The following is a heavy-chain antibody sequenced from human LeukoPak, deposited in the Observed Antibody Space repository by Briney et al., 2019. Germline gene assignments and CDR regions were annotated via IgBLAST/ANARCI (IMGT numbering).Heavy chain of an antibody. Sequence: GGSLRLSCAASGFTLSSYAMSWVRQAPGKGLEWVSAISGSGGSTYYEDSVKGRFTISRDNSKNTLYLQMNSLRAEDTAVYYCAKLWGSSWYYFDYWGQGTLVTVSS. CDR3: AKLWGSSWYYFDY. D-gene: IGHD6-13*01. J-gene: IGHJ4*02. V-gene: IGHV3-23*01. CDR2: ISGSGGST. CDR1: GFTLSSYA.